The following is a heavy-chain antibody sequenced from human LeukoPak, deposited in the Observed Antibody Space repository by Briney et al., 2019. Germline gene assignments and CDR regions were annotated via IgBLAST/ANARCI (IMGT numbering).Heavy chain of an antibody. Sequence: SETLSLTCAVSGGSISSGGYSWSWIRQPPGKGLEWIGYIYHSGSAYYNPSLKSRVTISVDRSKNQFSLKLSSVTAADTAVYYCGRGGDYPTGWFDPWGQGTLVTVSS. CDR2: IYHSGSA. D-gene: IGHD4-17*01. V-gene: IGHV4-30-2*01. CDR1: GGSISSGGYS. J-gene: IGHJ5*02. CDR3: GRGGDYPTGWFDP.